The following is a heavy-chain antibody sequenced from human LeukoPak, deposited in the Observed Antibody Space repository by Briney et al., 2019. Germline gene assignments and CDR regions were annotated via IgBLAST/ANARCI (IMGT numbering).Heavy chain of an antibody. Sequence: SETLSLTCTVSGGSISSSSYYWGWIRQPPGKGLGWIGSIYYSGSTYYNPSLKSRVTISVDTSKNQFSLKLSSVTAADTAVYYCARGRRAVAVPGTFFDYWGQGTLVTVSS. CDR2: IYYSGST. CDR1: GGSISSSSYY. V-gene: IGHV4-39*07. J-gene: IGHJ4*02. CDR3: ARGRRAVAVPGTFFDY. D-gene: IGHD6-19*01.